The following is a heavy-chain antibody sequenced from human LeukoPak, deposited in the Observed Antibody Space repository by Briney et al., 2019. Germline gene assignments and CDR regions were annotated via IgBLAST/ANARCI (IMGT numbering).Heavy chain of an antibody. CDR1: GFTFSSYS. CDR3: ATVGCSGGSCYGNFDY. D-gene: IGHD2-15*01. CDR2: ISSSSITI. V-gene: IGHV3-48*04. Sequence: GGSLRLSCAASGFTFSSYSMNWVRQAPGKGLEWVSYISSSSITIYYADSVKGRFTISRGNAKNSLYLQMNSLRAEDTAVYYCATVGCSGGSCYGNFDYWGQGTLVTVSS. J-gene: IGHJ4*02.